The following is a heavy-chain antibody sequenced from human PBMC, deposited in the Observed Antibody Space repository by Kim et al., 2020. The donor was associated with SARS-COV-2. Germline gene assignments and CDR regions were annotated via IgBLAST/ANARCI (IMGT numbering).Heavy chain of an antibody. V-gene: IGHV1-46*01. Sequence: FQGRVTVTRDTSTNTVYMELSSLRYEDTAVYYCARASWGLATVAYFDYWGQGTLVTVSS. CDR3: ARASWGLATVAYFDY. D-gene: IGHD4-17*01. J-gene: IGHJ4*02.